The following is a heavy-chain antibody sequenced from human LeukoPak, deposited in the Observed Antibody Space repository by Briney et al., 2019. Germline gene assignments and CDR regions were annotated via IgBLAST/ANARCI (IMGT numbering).Heavy chain of an antibody. CDR3: AKTLGGSLDY. CDR2: IWYDGSNK. Sequence: PGGSLRLSCAASGFTLSSYGMHWVRQAPGKGLEWVAVIWYDGSNKYYADSVKGRFTISRDNSKNTLYLQMNSLRAEDTAVYYCAKTLGGSLDYWGQGTLVTVSS. CDR1: GFTLSSYG. J-gene: IGHJ4*02. D-gene: IGHD3-10*01. V-gene: IGHV3-33*06.